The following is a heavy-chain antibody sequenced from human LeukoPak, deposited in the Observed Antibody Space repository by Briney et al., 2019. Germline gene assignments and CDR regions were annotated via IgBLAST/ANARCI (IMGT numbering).Heavy chain of an antibody. D-gene: IGHD5-12*01. V-gene: IGHV3-11*06. CDR1: GFTFSDYY. CDR3: VRAGYSAYDSLFDY. J-gene: IGHJ4*02. CDR2: ISSSSSYT. Sequence: GGSLRLSCAASGFTFSDYYISWIRQAPGKGLKWVSYISSSSSYTNYADSLKGRFTISRDNAKNSLYLQMNSLRAEDTAVYYCVRAGYSAYDSLFDYWGQGTLVTVSS.